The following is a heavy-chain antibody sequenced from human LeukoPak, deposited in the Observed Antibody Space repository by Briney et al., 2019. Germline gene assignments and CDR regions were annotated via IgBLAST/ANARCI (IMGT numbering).Heavy chain of an antibody. Sequence: GGPLRLSCAASGFTFSSHMMSWVRQAPGKGLEWVANIKQDGGEKYYVDSVKGRFTISRDNAKNSLDLQMNSLRAEDTAVYYCARVRGSLGYAFDIWGPGTMVTVSS. J-gene: IGHJ3*02. D-gene: IGHD3-10*01. V-gene: IGHV3-7*04. CDR2: IKQDGGEK. CDR1: GFTFSSHM. CDR3: ARVRGSLGYAFDI.